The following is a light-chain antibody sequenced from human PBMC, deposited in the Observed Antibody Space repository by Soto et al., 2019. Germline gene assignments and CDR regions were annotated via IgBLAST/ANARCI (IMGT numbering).Light chain of an antibody. J-gene: IGKJ2*01. V-gene: IGKV4-1*01. CDR2: WAS. Sequence: DIVMTQSPDSLAVSLGERATINCKSSQSVLSSSNNKNYLAWYQQKPGQPPKMVIYWASTRESGVPDRFSGSGSGTDFTLTISSLQAEDVAVYYCQQYYSTTPTFGQGTKLEIK. CDR3: QQYYSTTPT. CDR1: QSVLSSSNNKNY.